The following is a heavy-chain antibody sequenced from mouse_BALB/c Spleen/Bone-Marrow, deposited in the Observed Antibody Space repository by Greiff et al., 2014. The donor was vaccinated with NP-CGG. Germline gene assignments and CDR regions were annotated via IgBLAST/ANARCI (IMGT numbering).Heavy chain of an antibody. V-gene: IGHV14-3*02. Sequence: DVQLQESGAELVKPGASVKLSCTASGFNIKDTYMHWVKQRPEQGLEWIGRIGPANGNTKYDPKFQGKATITADTSSNTAYLQLSSLTSEDTAVYYCASYYYGSYGFAYLGQGTLVTVSA. J-gene: IGHJ3*01. CDR2: IGPANGNT. D-gene: IGHD1-1*01. CDR3: ASYYYGSYGFAY. CDR1: GFNIKDTY.